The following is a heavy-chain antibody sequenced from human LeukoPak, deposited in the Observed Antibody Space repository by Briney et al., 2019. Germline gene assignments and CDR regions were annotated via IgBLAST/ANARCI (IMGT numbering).Heavy chain of an antibody. D-gene: IGHD6-19*01. CDR1: GFTFSRFD. J-gene: IGHJ5*02. Sequence: QSGGSLRLSCVASGFTFSRFDIHWVRQAPGKGLECVAVISYDGRSKIYADSVKGRFTISRDNSKNTLYLQMSSLRIEDTAVYYCARAAAVTGAFRDNYFDPWGQGTLVTVSS. CDR3: ARAAAVTGAFRDNYFDP. V-gene: IGHV3-30*04. CDR2: ISYDGRSK.